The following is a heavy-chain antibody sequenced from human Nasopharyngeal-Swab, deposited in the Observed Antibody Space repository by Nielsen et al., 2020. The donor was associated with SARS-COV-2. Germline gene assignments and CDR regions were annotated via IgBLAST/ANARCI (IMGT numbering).Heavy chain of an antibody. D-gene: IGHD5-18*01. CDR3: ARGTAMGMYKWFDP. CDR1: GGSISSGGYS. CDR2: IYHSGST. V-gene: IGHV4-30-2*01. Sequence: SETLSLTCAVSGGSISSGGYSWSWIRQPPGKGLEWIGYIYHSGSTYYNPSLKSRVTISVDRSKSQFSLKLSSVTAADTAVYYCARGTAMGMYKWFDPWGKGTLVTVSS. J-gene: IGHJ5*02.